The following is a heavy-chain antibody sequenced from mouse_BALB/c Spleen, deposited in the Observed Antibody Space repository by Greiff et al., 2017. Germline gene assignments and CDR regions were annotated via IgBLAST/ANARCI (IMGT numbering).Heavy chain of an antibody. CDR3: ATYYDYDYAMDY. J-gene: IGHJ4*01. V-gene: IGHV3-2*02. Sequence: EVKLQESGPGLVKPSQSLSLTCTVTGYSITSDYAWNWIRQFPGNKLEWMGYISYSGSTSYNPSLKSRISITRDTSKNQFFLQLNSVTTEDTATYYCATYYDYDYAMDYWGQGTSVTVSS. CDR1: GYSITSDYA. CDR2: ISYSGST. D-gene: IGHD2-4*01.